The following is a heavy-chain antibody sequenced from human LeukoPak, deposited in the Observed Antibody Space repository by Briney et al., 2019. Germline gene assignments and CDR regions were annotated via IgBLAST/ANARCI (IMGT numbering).Heavy chain of an antibody. CDR1: GGSISSSNW. CDR3: AKTYDSSGYYYGRIHLSDY. CDR2: IYHSGST. J-gene: IGHJ4*02. V-gene: IGHV4-4*02. D-gene: IGHD3-22*01. Sequence: SETLSLTCAVSGGSISSSNWWSWVRQPPGKGLEWIGEIYHSGSTNYNPSLKSRVTISVDKSKNQFSLKLSSVTAADTAVYYCAKTYDSSGYYYGRIHLSDYWGQGTLVTVSS.